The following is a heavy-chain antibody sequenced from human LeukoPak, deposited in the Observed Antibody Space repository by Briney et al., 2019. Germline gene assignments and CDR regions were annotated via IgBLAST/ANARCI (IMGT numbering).Heavy chain of an antibody. CDR2: ISTSGST. CDR3: ARSSQFTMPDS. Sequence: SETLSLTCTVSGASISSYYWNWIRQPAGKGLEWIGRISTSGSTNYNPSLKSRVTMSLDTSKNQFSLKLTSVTAADTAVYYCARSSQFTMPDSGGQGTLVTVSS. CDR1: GASISSYY. V-gene: IGHV4-4*07. J-gene: IGHJ4*02. D-gene: IGHD3-10*01.